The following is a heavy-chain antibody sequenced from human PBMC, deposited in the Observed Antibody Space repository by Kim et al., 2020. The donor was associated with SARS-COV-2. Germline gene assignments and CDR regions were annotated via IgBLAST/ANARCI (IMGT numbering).Heavy chain of an antibody. CDR1: GGSISSYY. CDR3: ARDVYNSGFFDY. D-gene: IGHD6-19*01. J-gene: IGHJ4*02. CDR2: FYTSGST. V-gene: IGHV4-4*07. Sequence: SETLSLTCTVSGGSISSYYWSWVRQPAGRGLEWIGRFYTSGSTTYNPSLHSRVTMSVDTSKNQFSLKLSSVTAADTAVYYCARDVYNSGFFDYWGQGTLVTVSS.